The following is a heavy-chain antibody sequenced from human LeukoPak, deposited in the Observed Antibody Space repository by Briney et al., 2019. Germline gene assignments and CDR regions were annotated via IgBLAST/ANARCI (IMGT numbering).Heavy chain of an antibody. Sequence: GGSLRLSCVASEFTFTDYWMSWVRQAPGKGLEWVANIQQDGTGKYYVDSLKGRFTISRDNAKKSLYLQMNSLRAEDTAVYYCARGGYYDTSGYYYWGQGTLVTVSS. CDR2: IQQDGTGK. J-gene: IGHJ4*02. CDR1: EFTFTDYW. V-gene: IGHV3-7*03. D-gene: IGHD3-22*01. CDR3: ARGGYYDTSGYYY.